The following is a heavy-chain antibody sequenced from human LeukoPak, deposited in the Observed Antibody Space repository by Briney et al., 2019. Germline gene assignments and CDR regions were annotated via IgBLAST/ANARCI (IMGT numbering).Heavy chain of an antibody. D-gene: IGHD6-13*01. CDR1: GGTFSSYA. CDR3: ATGIAAAGGHYYYYYYMDV. V-gene: IGHV1-69*05. CDR2: IIPIFGTA. Sequence: SVKVSCKASGGTFSSYAISWVRQAPGQGLEWMGGIIPIFGTASYAQKFQGRVTITTDESTSTAYMELSSLRSEDTAVYYCATGIAAAGGHYYYYYYMDVWGQGTLVTVSS. J-gene: IGHJ6*03.